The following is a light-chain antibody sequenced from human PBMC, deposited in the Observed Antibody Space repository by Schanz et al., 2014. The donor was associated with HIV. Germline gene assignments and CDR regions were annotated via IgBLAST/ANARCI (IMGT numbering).Light chain of an antibody. CDR1: SSDVGSYNL. CDR3: SSYTTSSTLV. CDR2: EGS. J-gene: IGLJ2*01. Sequence: QSVLTQPASVSGSPGQSITNSCTGTSSDVGSYNLVSWYQQHPGKAPKLMIYEGSKRPSGVSNRFSGSKSGNTASLTISGLQPEDEADYYCSSYTTSSTLVFGGGTKLTVL. V-gene: IGLV2-14*02.